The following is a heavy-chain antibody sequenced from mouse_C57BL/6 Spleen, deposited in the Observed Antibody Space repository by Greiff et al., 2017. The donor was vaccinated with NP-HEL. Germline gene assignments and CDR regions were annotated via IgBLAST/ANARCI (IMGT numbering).Heavy chain of an antibody. D-gene: IGHD6-1*01. CDR2: ISYDGSN. CDR3: AREGPSPMDY. J-gene: IGHJ4*01. V-gene: IGHV3-6*01. CDR1: GYSITSGYY. Sequence: DVQLQESGPGLVKPSQSLSLTCSVTGYSITSGYYWNWIRQFPGNKLEWMGYISYDGSNNYNPSLKNRISITRDTSKNQFFLKLNSVTTEDTATYYCAREGPSPMDYWGQGTSVTVSS.